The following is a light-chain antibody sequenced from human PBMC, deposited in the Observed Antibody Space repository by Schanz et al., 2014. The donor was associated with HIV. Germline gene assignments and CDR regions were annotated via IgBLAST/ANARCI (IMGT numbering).Light chain of an antibody. J-gene: IGLJ3*02. CDR3: AAWDDNLSGVV. V-gene: IGLV1-44*01. CDR1: TSNIGTNT. CDR2: SNN. Sequence: QSVLTQPPSASGTPGQRVTISCSGTTSNIGTNTVHWYQQLPGMAPKLLVYSNNQRPSGVPDRFSASKSGTSASLAISGLQSEDEAGYYCAAWDDNLSGVVFGGGTKLTVL.